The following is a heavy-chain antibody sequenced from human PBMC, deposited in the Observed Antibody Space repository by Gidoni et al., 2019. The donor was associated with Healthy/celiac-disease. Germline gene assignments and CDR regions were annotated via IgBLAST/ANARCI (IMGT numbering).Heavy chain of an antibody. D-gene: IGHD6-13*01. Sequence: EVQLVESGGGLVQPGGSLRLSCSASGFTFSSYAMHWVRQAPGKGLEYVSAISSNGGSTYYADSVKGRFTISRDNSKNTLYLQMSSLRAEDTAVYYCVKQRVVGFPYSSSLDYWGQGTLVTVSS. V-gene: IGHV3-64D*09. CDR1: GFTFSSYA. CDR3: VKQRVVGFPYSSSLDY. J-gene: IGHJ4*02. CDR2: ISSNGGST.